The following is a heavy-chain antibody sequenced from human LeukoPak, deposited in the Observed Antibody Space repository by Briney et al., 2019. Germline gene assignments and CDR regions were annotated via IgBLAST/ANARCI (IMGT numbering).Heavy chain of an antibody. V-gene: IGHV4-61*02. CDR3: AGWVGELLPLFAY. CDR1: GGSISSGSYY. CDR2: IYTSGST. Sequence: PSQTLSLTCTVSGGSISSGSYYWSWIRQPAGKGLEWIGRIYTSGSTNYNPSLKSRVTISVDTSKNQFSLKLSSVTAADTAVYYCAGWVGELLPLFAYWGQGTLVTVSS. D-gene: IGHD3-10*01. J-gene: IGHJ4*02.